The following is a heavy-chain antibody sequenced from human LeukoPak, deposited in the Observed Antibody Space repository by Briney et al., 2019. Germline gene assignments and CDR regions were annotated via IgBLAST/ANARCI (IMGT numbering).Heavy chain of an antibody. CDR1: GYTFSSYY. CDR2: INPSGSNS. Sequence: ASVKVSCKASGYTFSSYYIHWVRQAPGQGLQLMGVINPSGSNSRYAEEFQGRDTMTRDTSTNTVNMELSSLRSNDTAVYYCSSPKSPYEGTGPHNWGQGTQVTVSS. D-gene: IGHD2-8*02. J-gene: IGHJ4*02. CDR3: SSPKSPYEGTGPHN. V-gene: IGHV1-46*01.